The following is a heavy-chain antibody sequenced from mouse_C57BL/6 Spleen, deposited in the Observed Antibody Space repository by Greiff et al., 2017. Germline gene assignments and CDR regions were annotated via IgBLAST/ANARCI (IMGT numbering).Heavy chain of an antibody. V-gene: IGHV5-17*01. CDR2: ISSGSSTI. CDR3: AIYYYGIIGAWFAY. J-gene: IGHJ3*01. Sequence: EVQVVESGGGLVKPGGSLKLSCAASGFTFSDYGMHWVRQAPEKGLEWVAYISSGSSTIYYADTVKGRFTISRDNAKNTLFLQMTSLRSVDTAMYYCAIYYYGIIGAWFAYWGQGTLVTVSA. D-gene: IGHD1-1*01. CDR1: GFTFSDYG.